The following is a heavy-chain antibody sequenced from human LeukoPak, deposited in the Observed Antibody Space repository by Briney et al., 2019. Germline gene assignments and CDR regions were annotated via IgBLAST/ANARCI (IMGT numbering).Heavy chain of an antibody. Sequence: PSETLSLTCTVSGGSISSSSYYWGWIRQPPGKGLEWIGSIYYSGSTYYNPSLKSRVTISVDTSKNQFSLKLSSVTAADTAVYYCARDQESTVTTRGYFDYWGQGTLVTVSS. CDR3: ARDQESTVTTRGYFDY. D-gene: IGHD4-17*01. V-gene: IGHV4-39*07. CDR2: IYYSGST. CDR1: GGSISSSSYY. J-gene: IGHJ4*02.